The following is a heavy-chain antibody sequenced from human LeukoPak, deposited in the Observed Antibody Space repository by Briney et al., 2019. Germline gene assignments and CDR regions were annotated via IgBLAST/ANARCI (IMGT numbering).Heavy chain of an antibody. J-gene: IGHJ4*02. CDR2: TNSDGRST. Sequence: GGSLRLSCAASGFSFSGHWMHWVRQAPGKGLLWVSRTNSDGRSTSYADSVKGRFTISRDNAKNTLYLQMNSLRAEDTAVYYCARGGGYSYATPDYWGQGTLVTVSS. V-gene: IGHV3-74*01. CDR3: ARGGGYSYATPDY. D-gene: IGHD5-18*01. CDR1: GFSFSGHW.